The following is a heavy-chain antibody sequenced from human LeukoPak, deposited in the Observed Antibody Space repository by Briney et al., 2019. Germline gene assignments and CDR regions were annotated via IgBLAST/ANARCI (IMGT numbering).Heavy chain of an antibody. Sequence: ASVKVSCKASGYTFIYYDMNWVRRATGQGLEWMGWMSPKTGDTGYAQEFQGRITMTRNTSINTAYMELSSLRSEDTATYYFARGLRVGESHSFDSWGQGVLVTVAS. J-gene: IGHJ4*02. CDR3: ARGLRVGESHSFDS. CDR2: MSPKTGDT. CDR1: GYTFIYYD. V-gene: IGHV1-8*01. D-gene: IGHD3-16*01.